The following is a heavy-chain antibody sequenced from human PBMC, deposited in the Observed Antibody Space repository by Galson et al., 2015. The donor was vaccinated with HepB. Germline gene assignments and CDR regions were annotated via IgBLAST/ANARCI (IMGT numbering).Heavy chain of an antibody. CDR2: IYPGDSDT. J-gene: IGHJ3*02. CDR1: GYSFTSYW. Sequence: QSGAEVKKPGESLKISCKGPGYSFTSYWIGWVRQMPGKGLEWMGIIYPGDSDTRYSPSFQGQDTISADKSISTAYLQWSSLKASDTAMYYCARHLVEMATQPGAFDIWGQGTMVTVSS. D-gene: IGHD5-24*01. CDR3: ARHLVEMATQPGAFDI. V-gene: IGHV5-51*01.